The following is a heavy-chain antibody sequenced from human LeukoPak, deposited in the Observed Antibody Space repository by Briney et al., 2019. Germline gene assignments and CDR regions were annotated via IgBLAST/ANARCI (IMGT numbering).Heavy chain of an antibody. V-gene: IGHV1-8*01. CDR1: GYTFTSYD. D-gene: IGHD6-13*01. CDR3: ARANGGTHIAAAGPFNAPGVGESREPIYYYYYMDV. CDR2: MNPNSGNT. Sequence: GASVKVSCKASGYTFTSYDINWVRQATGQGLEWMGWMNPNSGNTGYAQKFQGRVTMTRNTSISTAYMELSSLRSEDTAVYYCARANGGTHIAAAGPFNAPGVGESREPIYYYYYMDVWGKGTTVTVSS. J-gene: IGHJ6*03.